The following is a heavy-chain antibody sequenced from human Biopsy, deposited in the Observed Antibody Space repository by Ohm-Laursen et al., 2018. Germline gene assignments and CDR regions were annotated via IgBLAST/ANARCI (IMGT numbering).Heavy chain of an antibody. CDR1: GYSFSTYD. V-gene: IGHV1-8*01. CDR2: MIPSSGKT. D-gene: IGHD6-6*01. Sequence: ASVKVSCKSSGYSFSTYDVNWVRQARGQGLEWMGWMIPSSGKTGYAQRFQGRVTLTMDTSISTAYMELSGLRSEDTAVYFCARGYSRRVSIFEASIYWFDTWGQGTLVTVSS. CDR3: ARGYSRRVSIFEASIYWFDT. J-gene: IGHJ5*02.